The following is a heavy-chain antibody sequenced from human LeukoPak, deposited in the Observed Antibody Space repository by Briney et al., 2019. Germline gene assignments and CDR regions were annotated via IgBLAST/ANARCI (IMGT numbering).Heavy chain of an antibody. Sequence: GGSLRLSCAASGFTFSNAWMSWVRQAPGKGLEWVSSITGGSSYRYYADSVKGRFIISRDNSKNTLYLQMNSLRVEDTAVYYCAKDTGVVVALDSWGQGTQVTVSS. CDR3: AKDTGVVVALDS. V-gene: IGHV3-23*01. CDR1: GFTFSNAW. J-gene: IGHJ4*02. CDR2: ITGGSSYR. D-gene: IGHD2-15*01.